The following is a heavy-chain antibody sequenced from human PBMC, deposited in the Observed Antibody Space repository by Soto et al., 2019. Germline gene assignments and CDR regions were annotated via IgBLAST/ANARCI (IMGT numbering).Heavy chain of an antibody. D-gene: IGHD1-20*01. CDR3: ARLRIATNNYKWFDT. V-gene: IGHV4-31*02. CDR2: IYVTGAV. CDR1: CAALNSGNYY. Sequence: TLSVTWSVSCAALNSGNYYWSWIRQVPGKGLEWIVHIYVTGAVDYNPSLRDRITISQDTSERQFYLNLRLVTAADTAVYYCARLRIATNNYKWFDTWGQGTLVTFSS. J-gene: IGHJ5*02.